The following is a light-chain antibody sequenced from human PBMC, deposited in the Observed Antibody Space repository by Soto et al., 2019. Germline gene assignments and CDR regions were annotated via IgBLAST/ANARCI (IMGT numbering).Light chain of an antibody. CDR2: VAS. V-gene: IGKV1-39*01. Sequence: IQMTQSPSSLSASVGERVTITCRASQRIRTDLNRYQQRPGKAPKVLIYVASTLQSGVPSRFSGSASGTDFNLTITSLQPEDFALYYCQQSYKNPHTFGGGTRVELK. CDR1: QRIRTD. CDR3: QQSYKNPHT. J-gene: IGKJ4*01.